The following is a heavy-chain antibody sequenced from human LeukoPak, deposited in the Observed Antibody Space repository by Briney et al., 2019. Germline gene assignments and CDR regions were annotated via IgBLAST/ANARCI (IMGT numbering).Heavy chain of an antibody. J-gene: IGHJ6*03. CDR1: GFTFSNYW. Sequence: GGSLRLSCAASGFTFSNYWMHWVRRAPGKGLVWVSRINSDGSSTSYADSVKPRFTISRDNAKNTLYLQMNSLRGEDTAVYYCARVSSGSYFGYYYYYMDVWGKGTTVSVSS. CDR2: INSDGSST. D-gene: IGHD1-26*01. CDR3: ARVSSGSYFGYYYYYMDV. V-gene: IGHV3-74*01.